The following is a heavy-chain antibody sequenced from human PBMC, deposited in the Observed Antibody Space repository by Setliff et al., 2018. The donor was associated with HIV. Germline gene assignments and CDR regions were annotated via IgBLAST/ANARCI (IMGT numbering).Heavy chain of an antibody. J-gene: IGHJ6*02. CDR3: AREPHELRYFDWLLYPAYYYYGMDV. CDR2: IKYDGSEK. V-gene: IGHV3-7*01. D-gene: IGHD3-9*01. Sequence: GESLKISCAASGFSFRSYAVSWVRQAPGKGLEWVANIKYDGSEKYYVGSVKGRFTISRDNAKNSLYLQMNSLRAEDTAVYYCAREPHELRYFDWLLYPAYYYYGMDVWGQGTTVTVSS. CDR1: GFSFRSYA.